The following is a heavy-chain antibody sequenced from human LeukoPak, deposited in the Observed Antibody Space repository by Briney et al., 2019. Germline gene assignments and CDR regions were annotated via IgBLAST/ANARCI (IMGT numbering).Heavy chain of an antibody. CDR2: IYYSRST. D-gene: IGHD6-13*01. J-gene: IGHJ4*02. Sequence: SEALSLTCSVSGGSISSYYWSWIRQPPGKGLEWIGYIYYSRSTNYNPSLKSRVTISVDTSKNQFSLKLSSVTAADTAVYYCARSLRIAAAGTLFDYWGQGTLDTVSS. V-gene: IGHV4-59*01. CDR1: GGSISSYY. CDR3: ARSLRIAAAGTLFDY.